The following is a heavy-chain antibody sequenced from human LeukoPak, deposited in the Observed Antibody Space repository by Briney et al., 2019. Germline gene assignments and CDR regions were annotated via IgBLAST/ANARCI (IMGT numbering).Heavy chain of an antibody. CDR1: GFTFSSYA. CDR2: ISDRDGST. D-gene: IGHD4-23*01. J-gene: IGHJ4*02. V-gene: IGHV3-23*01. CDR3: ARDYGDYGGNPGVGY. Sequence: GGSLRLSCAASGFTFSSYAMSWVRQAPGKGLEWVSSISDRDGSTYYVGAVKGRFTISRDNSKNTLYLQRNSLRAEDTAVYYCARDYGDYGGNPGVGYWGQGTLVTVSS.